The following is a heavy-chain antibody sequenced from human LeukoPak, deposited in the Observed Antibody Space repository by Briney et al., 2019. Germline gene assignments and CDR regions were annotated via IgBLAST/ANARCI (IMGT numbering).Heavy chain of an antibody. V-gene: IGHV1-2*02. Sequence: ASVKVSCKASGYTLTGYYMHWVRQAPGQGLEWMGWMNPYSGVTKYAQRFQDRVIMTRDTSINTAHMELSSLTYDDTAIYYCARDSAAGGGYQLPRLNFDYWGQGAQVTVSS. CDR3: ARDSAAGGGYQLPRLNFDY. D-gene: IGHD2-2*01. CDR2: MNPYSGVT. J-gene: IGHJ4*02. CDR1: GYTLTGYY.